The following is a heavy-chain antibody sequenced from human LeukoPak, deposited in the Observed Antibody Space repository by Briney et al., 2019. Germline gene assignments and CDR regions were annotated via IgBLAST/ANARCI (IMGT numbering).Heavy chain of an antibody. CDR3: ATLAVAGTSFDY. J-gene: IGHJ4*02. V-gene: IGHV3-30*03. CDR2: ISYDGSNK. Sequence: PGGSLRLSCAASGFTFSSYGMHWVRQAPGKGLEWVAVISYDGSNKYYADSVKGRFTISRDNPKNTLYLQMNSLRAEDTAVYYCATLAVAGTSFDYWGQGTLVTVSS. CDR1: GFTFSSYG. D-gene: IGHD6-19*01.